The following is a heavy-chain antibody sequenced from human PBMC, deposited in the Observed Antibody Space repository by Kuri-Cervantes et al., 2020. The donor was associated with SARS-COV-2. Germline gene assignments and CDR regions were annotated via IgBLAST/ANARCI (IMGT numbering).Heavy chain of an antibody. CDR2: IYSGGST. V-gene: IGHV3-53*05. Sequence: GGSLRLSCAASGFTVSSNYMSWVRQAPGKGLEWVSVIYSGGSTYYADPVKGRFTISRDNSKNTLYLQMNSLRAEDTAVYYCAREDPSDNWFDPWGQGTLVTVSS. CDR1: GFTVSSNY. J-gene: IGHJ5*02. CDR3: AREDPSDNWFDP.